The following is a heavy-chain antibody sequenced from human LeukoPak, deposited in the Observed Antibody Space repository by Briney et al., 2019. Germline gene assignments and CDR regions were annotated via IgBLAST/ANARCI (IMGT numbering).Heavy chain of an antibody. CDR2: INPNSGGT. V-gene: IGHV1-2*02. Sequence: GASVKVSCKASGYTFTGYYMHWVRQAPGQGLGWMGWINPNSGGTNYAQKFQGRVTMTRDTSISTAYMELSRLRSDDTAVYYCARRPQPRWFGELHYFDYWGQGTLVTVSS. J-gene: IGHJ4*02. D-gene: IGHD3-10*01. CDR1: GYTFTGYY. CDR3: ARRPQPRWFGELHYFDY.